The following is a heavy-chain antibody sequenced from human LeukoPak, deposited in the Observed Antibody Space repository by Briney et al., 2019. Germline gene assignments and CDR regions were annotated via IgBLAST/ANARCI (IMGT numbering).Heavy chain of an antibody. V-gene: IGHV5-51*01. J-gene: IGHJ6*02. CDR3: ARQEELKSYYYGMDV. D-gene: IGHD1-7*01. CDR2: IYPGDSDT. CDR1: GYSFTSYW. Sequence: GESLKISCKGSGYSFTSYWIGWVRQMPGKGLEWMGIIYPGDSDTRYSPSFQGQVTISVDKSISTAHLQWSSLKASDTAMYYCARQEELKSYYYGMDVWGQGTTVTVSS.